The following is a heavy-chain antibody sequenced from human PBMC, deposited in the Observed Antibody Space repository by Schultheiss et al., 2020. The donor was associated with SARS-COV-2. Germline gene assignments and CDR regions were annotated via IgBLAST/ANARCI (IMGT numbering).Heavy chain of an antibody. CDR2: ISAYNGNT. CDR3: ARVNGYSSSWYPLYYFDY. D-gene: IGHD6-13*01. CDR1: GYTFTGYY. V-gene: IGHV1-2*02. J-gene: IGHJ4*02. Sequence: ASVKVSCKASGYTFTGYYMHWVRQAPGQGLEWMGWISAYNGNTNYAQKLQGRVTMTRDTSISTAYMELSRLRSDDTAVYYCARVNGYSSSWYPLYYFDYWGQGTLVTVSS.